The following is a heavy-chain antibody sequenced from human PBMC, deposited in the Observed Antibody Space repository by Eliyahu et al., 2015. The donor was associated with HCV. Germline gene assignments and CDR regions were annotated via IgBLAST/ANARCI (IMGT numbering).Heavy chain of an antibody. CDR2: ISAGGIST. CDR1: GFMFSSYA. V-gene: IGHV3-23*01. CDR3: AKHQTRGISSGIDY. D-gene: IGHD5-18*01. Sequence: EVQLLESGGDLEQPGGSLRLSCAASGFMFSSYAMNWVRQAPGKGLEWVSLISAGGISTYYADSVKGRFIISRDHLKKHSPLPLNSLRAEDTAVYYCAKHQTRGISSGIDYWGQGTLVTVSP. J-gene: IGHJ4*02.